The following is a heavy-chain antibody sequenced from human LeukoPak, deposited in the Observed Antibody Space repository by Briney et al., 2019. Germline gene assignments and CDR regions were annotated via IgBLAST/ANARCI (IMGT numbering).Heavy chain of an antibody. CDR2: TRNKANSYTT. V-gene: IGHV3-72*01. D-gene: IGHD3-9*01. CDR1: GFTFSDHY. J-gene: IGHJ3*02. CDR3: ARENYDILTGSDAFDI. Sequence: GGSLRLSCAASGFTFSDHYMDWVRQAPGKGLEWVGRTRNKANSYTTEYAASVKGRLTISRDDSKNSLYLQMNSLKTEDTAVYYCARENYDILTGSDAFDIWGQGTMVTVSS.